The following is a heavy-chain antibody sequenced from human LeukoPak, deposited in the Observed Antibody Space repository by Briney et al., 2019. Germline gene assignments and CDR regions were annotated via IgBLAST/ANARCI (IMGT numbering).Heavy chain of an antibody. J-gene: IGHJ6*04. Sequence: PSETLSLTCAVYGGSFSGYYWSWIRQPPGKGLEWIGEINHSGSTNYNPSLKSRVTISVDTSKNQFSLKLSSVTAADTAVYYCARGRSYDYVWGSYGVFAPYYYYGMDVWGKGTTVTVSS. V-gene: IGHV4-34*01. CDR3: ARGRSYDYVWGSYGVFAPYYYYGMDV. CDR1: GGSFSGYY. CDR2: INHSGST. D-gene: IGHD3-16*01.